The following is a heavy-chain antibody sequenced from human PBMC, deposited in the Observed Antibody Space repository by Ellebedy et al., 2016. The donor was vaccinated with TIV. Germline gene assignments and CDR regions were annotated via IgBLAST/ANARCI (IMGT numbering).Heavy chain of an antibody. V-gene: IGHV3-48*01. CDR2: ISSSSSTT. CDR3: ARSNSGAFDI. CDR1: GFSFSSYS. D-gene: IGHD3-10*01. J-gene: IGHJ3*02. Sequence: GGSLRLSCAASGFSFSSYSMNWVRQAPGKGLEWISYISSSSSTTYYADSVKGRFTISRDNAKKSLYLQMNSLRAEDTAVYYCARSNSGAFDIWGQGTMVTVSS.